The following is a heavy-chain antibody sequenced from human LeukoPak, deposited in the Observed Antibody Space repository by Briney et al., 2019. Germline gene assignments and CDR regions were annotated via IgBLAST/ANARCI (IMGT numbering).Heavy chain of an antibody. CDR3: AKADIVVVPAGDWFVFDY. J-gene: IGHJ4*02. CDR1: GFTFSSYA. CDR2: ISGSGGST. D-gene: IGHD2-2*01. V-gene: IGHV3-23*01. Sequence: GGSLRLSCAASGFTFSSYAMSWVRQAPGKGLEWVSAISGSGGSTYYADSVKGRFTIPRDNSKNTLYLQMNSLRAEDTAVYYCAKADIVVVPAGDWFVFDYWGQGTLVTVSS.